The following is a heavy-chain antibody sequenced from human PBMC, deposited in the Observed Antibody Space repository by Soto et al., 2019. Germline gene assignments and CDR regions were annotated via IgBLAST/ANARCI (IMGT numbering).Heavy chain of an antibody. Sequence: EVQLWESGGGLVQPGGSLRLSCAASGSTFSSYAMSWVRQAPGKGLEWVSVISGSGDSTYYADSAKGRFTISRDNSKNTLYVQMNSLRAEDTAEYYCARELGYCSGGNRYMDGAFDFWGQGTMVTVSS. CDR2: ISGSGDST. CDR3: ARELGYCSGGNRYMDGAFDF. V-gene: IGHV3-23*01. CDR1: GSTFSSYA. J-gene: IGHJ3*01. D-gene: IGHD2-15*01.